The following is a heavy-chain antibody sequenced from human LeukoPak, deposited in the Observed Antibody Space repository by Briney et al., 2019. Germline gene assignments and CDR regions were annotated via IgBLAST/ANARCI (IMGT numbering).Heavy chain of an antibody. V-gene: IGHV5-51*01. CDR1: GYSFTSYW. CDR2: IYPGDSDT. D-gene: IGHD6-13*01. CDR3: ARLGQQPHMGFDF. J-gene: IGHJ4*02. Sequence: GESLKISCKGSGYSFTSYWIGWVRQMPGKGLEWMGSIYPGDSDTRYSPSFQGQVTISADKSIYTASLHWSSLKASDTAIFYCARLGQQPHMGFDFWGQGTLVTVSS.